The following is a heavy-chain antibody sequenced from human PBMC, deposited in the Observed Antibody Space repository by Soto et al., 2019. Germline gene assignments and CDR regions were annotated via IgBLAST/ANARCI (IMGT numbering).Heavy chain of an antibody. D-gene: IGHD2-2*01. V-gene: IGHV4-4*07. CDR3: ARDVGVVVPAAITYYYYYGMDV. J-gene: IGHJ6*02. Sequence: KSSETLSLTCTVSGGSISSYYRSWIRQPAGKGLEWIGRIYTSGSTNYNPSLKSRVTMSVDTSKNQFSLKLSSVTAADTAVYYCARDVGVVVPAAITYYYYYGMDVWGQGTTVTVSS. CDR1: GGSISSYY. CDR2: IYTSGST.